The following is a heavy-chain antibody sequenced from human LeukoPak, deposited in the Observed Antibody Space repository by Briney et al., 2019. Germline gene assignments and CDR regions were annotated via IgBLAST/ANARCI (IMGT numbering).Heavy chain of an antibody. V-gene: IGHV3-74*01. D-gene: IGHD1-7*01. CDR1: GFTFSSYW. CDR2: INSDGSST. Sequence: AGGSLRLSCAASGFTFSSYWMHWVRQAPGKGLVWVSRINSDGSSTSYADSVKGRFTISRDNAKNTVYLQMNSLRAEDTAVYYCARDRPLITGTTYYYYMDVWGKGTTVTVSS. J-gene: IGHJ6*03. CDR3: ARDRPLITGTTYYYYMDV.